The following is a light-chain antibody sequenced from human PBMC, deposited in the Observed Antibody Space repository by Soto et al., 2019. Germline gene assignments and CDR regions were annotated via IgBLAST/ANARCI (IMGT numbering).Light chain of an antibody. V-gene: IGKV3-20*01. CDR1: QRISNSY. Sequence: EIGWTQSPGTLSLSPGERATLSCRARQRISNSYLAWYQQKPGQAPRLLLYDASSRATGIPDRVSGSGSGTDFTLTISRLEPEDFEVYYCQQYARPPCAFGQGNKVESK. J-gene: IGKJ2*02. CDR3: QQYARPPCA. CDR2: DAS.